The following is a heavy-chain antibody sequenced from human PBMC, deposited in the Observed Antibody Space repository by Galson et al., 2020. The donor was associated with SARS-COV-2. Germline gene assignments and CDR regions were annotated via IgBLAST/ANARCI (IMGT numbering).Heavy chain of an antibody. D-gene: IGHD1-1*01. CDR1: GDSISTYH. J-gene: IGHJ4*02. Sequence: SETLSLTCSVSGDSISTYHWSWLRQPPGKGLEWIGYIYYNGATDYNPSLESRVTISVDTSENQFSLMLSSVTAADTAVYYCAREWGTAKRVLFYYWGQGTLVTVSS. V-gene: IGHV4-59*01. CDR2: IYYNGAT. CDR3: AREWGTAKRVLFYY.